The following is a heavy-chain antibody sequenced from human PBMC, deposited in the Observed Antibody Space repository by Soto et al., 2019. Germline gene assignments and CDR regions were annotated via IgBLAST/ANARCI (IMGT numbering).Heavy chain of an antibody. CDR1: GFSLSTSGVG. CDR3: AHRGRITSLDY. CDR2: IYWDDDK. Sequence: SGPTLVNPTQTLTLTCTFSGFSLSTSGVGVGWIRQPPGKALEWLALIYWDDDKHYSPSLKSRLTITKDTSKNQVVLTMTNMYPVDTATYYCAHRGRITSLDYWGQGTLVTVSS. D-gene: IGHD1-20*01. V-gene: IGHV2-5*02. J-gene: IGHJ4*02.